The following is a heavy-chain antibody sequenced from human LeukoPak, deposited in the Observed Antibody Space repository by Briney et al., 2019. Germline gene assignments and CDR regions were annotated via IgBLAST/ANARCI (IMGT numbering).Heavy chain of an antibody. V-gene: IGHV3-30*18. CDR1: GFTFSSYE. J-gene: IGHJ4*02. Sequence: PGRSLRLSCAASGFTFSSYEMNWVRQAPGKALECVAVRSYEGGTTYYADSVKGRFTISRDNSRNTLFLQMHRLRPEDTDVYYCAKEGTARISTWYDNWGQGTLVSVSS. CDR2: RSYEGGTT. D-gene: IGHD6-13*01. CDR3: AKEGTARISTWYDN.